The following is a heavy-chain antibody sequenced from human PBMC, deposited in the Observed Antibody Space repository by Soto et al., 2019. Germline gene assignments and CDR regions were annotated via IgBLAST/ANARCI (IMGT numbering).Heavy chain of an antibody. Sequence: GGSLRLSCAASGFTFSSYGMHWVRQAPGKGLEWVAVISYDGSNKYYADSVKGRFTISRDNSKNTLYLQMNSLRAEDTAVYYCAKTEMATISGAFDIWGQGTMVTVSS. CDR3: AKTEMATISGAFDI. CDR2: ISYDGSNK. J-gene: IGHJ3*02. D-gene: IGHD5-12*01. V-gene: IGHV3-30*18. CDR1: GFTFSSYG.